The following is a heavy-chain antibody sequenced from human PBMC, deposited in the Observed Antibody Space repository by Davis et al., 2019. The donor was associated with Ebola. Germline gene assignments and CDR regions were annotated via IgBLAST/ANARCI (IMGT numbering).Heavy chain of an antibody. V-gene: IGHV4-59*08. CDR3: ARHVRGVTTDWFDP. J-gene: IGHJ5*02. CDR1: GGSISTYY. D-gene: IGHD3-10*02. Sequence: MPSETLSLTCTVSGGSISTYYWSWIRQPPGKGLEWIGYIYYNGNTNYNPSLKSRVTISEDTSKNQVSLELSSVTAADTAVYYCARHVRGVTTDWFDPWGQGTLVTVSS. CDR2: IYYNGNT.